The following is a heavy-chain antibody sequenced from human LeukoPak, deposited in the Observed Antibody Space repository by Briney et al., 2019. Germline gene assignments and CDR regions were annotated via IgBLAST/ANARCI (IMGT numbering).Heavy chain of an antibody. CDR2: IKEDGSEK. J-gene: IGHJ4*02. V-gene: IGHV3-7*03. CDR1: GFTFSNYW. CDR3: AKDLRGYYRPVDY. Sequence: GGSLRLSCVASGFTFSNYWMNWVRQAPGERPEWVANIKEDGSEKYYVDSVKGRFTISRDNSKNTLYLQMNSLRTEDTAVYYGAKDLRGYYRPVDYGGRGPLVPVSS. D-gene: IGHD3-22*01.